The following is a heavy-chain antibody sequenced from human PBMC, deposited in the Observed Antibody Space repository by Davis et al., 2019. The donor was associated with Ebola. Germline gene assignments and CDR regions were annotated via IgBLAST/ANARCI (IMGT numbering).Heavy chain of an antibody. J-gene: IGHJ4*02. CDR2: INHSGST. V-gene: IGHV4-30-2*01. D-gene: IGHD6-13*01. Sequence: PSETLSLTCAVSGGSISSGGYSWSWIRQPPGKGLEWIGEINHSGSTNYNPSLKSRVTISVDKSKNQFSLKLSSVTAADTAVYYCAREQTKYSSSWYGSHLFDYWGQGTLVTVSS. CDR1: GGSISSGGYS. CDR3: AREQTKYSSSWYGSHLFDY.